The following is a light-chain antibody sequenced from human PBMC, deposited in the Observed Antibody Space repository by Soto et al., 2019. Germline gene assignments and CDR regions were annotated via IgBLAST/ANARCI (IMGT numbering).Light chain of an antibody. CDR3: QQYNTYPET. J-gene: IGKJ1*01. V-gene: IGKV1-5*03. Sequence: DIQMTQSPSTLSASVGDRVTITCRASQSISTWLAWYQQKPGTAPKLLIYKASTLESGVPSRFSGSRSGTEFTLTVSSLQPDDFATYYCQQYNTYPETFGQGTKVDIK. CDR2: KAS. CDR1: QSISTW.